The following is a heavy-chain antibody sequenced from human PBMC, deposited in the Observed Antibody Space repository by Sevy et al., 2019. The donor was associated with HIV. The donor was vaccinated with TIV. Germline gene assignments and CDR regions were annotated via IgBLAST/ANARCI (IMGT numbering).Heavy chain of an antibody. V-gene: IGHV1-2*02. CDR1: GYTFAAYY. J-gene: IGHJ4*02. CDR3: ARGKREEWLLYLDN. Sequence: ASVKVSCKTSGYTFAAYYIHWVRQAPGQGLEWLGWIYPNGGDTTYAQKFKGRVTVTMSTSINTVYMELTRLRSDDTAVYYCARGKREEWLLYLDNWGPGTLVTVSS. D-gene: IGHD3-3*01. CDR2: IYPNGGDT.